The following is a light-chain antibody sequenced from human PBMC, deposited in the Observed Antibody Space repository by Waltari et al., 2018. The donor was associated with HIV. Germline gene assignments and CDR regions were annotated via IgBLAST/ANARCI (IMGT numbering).Light chain of an antibody. CDR2: EVT. V-gene: IGLV2-23*02. CDR3: CSYGSSATFVV. Sequence: QSALTQPASVSGSPGQSITLSCTETSSGVGNYNLVSWYQHYGGKAPKLLIYEVTKRPSGISSRVSGSKSGNTASLTISDLQAEDEATYYCCSYGSSATFVVFGGGTRVTV. J-gene: IGLJ2*01. CDR1: SSGVGNYNL.